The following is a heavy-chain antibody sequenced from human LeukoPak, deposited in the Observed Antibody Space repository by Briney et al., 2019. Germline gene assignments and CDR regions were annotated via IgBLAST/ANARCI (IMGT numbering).Heavy chain of an antibody. CDR2: IKQDGSEK. Sequence: GGSLRLSCAASGFTFSSYWMSWVRQAPGKGLEWVANIKQDGSEKYYVDSVKGRFTISRDNAKNSLYLQMNSLRTEDTAVYYCAILWFGELDDYWGQGTLVTVSS. D-gene: IGHD3-10*01. CDR1: GFTFSSYW. J-gene: IGHJ4*02. CDR3: AILWFGELDDY. V-gene: IGHV3-7*01.